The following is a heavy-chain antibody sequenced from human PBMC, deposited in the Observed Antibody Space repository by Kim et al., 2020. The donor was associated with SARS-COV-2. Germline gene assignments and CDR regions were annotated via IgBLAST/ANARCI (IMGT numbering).Heavy chain of an antibody. CDR1: GLTFSSYA. V-gene: IGHV3-23*01. J-gene: IGHJ4*02. CDR3: AKGENNSWSFFDS. D-gene: IGHD6-13*01. Sequence: GGSLRLSCAASGLTFSSYAMSWVRQAPGKGPEWVSLISGSGGSKYHADSVKGRFAISRDNSKKTLYLQMNSLRAEDTALYYCAKGENNSWSFFDSWGQGTLVTVSS. CDR2: ISGSGGSK.